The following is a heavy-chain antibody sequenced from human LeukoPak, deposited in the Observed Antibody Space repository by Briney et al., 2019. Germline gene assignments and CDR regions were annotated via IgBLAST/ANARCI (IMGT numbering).Heavy chain of an antibody. CDR3: ARDSSGWYR. V-gene: IGHV4-59*01. D-gene: IGHD6-19*01. Sequence: SSETLSLTCTVSGGSISSYYWSWIRQPPGKGLEWIGYIYYSGSTNYNPSLKSRVTISVDTSKNQFSLKLSSVTAADTAVYYCARDSSGWYRWGQGTLVTASS. CDR2: IYYSGST. CDR1: GGSISSYY. J-gene: IGHJ4*02.